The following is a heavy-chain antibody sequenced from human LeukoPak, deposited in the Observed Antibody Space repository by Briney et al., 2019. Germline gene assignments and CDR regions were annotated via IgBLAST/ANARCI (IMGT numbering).Heavy chain of an antibody. J-gene: IGHJ4*02. Sequence: PGGSLRLSCAASGFTFSSYEMNWVRLAPGKGLEWVSYISESGSAIYYADSVKGRFTTSRDNAQNSLYLQMDSLRAEDTAMYYCARGPVRGIISFWGRGTRVTVSS. CDR2: ISESGSAI. CDR3: ARGPVRGIISF. CDR1: GFTFSSYE. D-gene: IGHD3-10*02. V-gene: IGHV3-48*03.